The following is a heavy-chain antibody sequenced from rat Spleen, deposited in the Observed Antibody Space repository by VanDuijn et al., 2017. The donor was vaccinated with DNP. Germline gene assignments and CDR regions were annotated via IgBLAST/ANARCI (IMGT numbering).Heavy chain of an antibody. D-gene: IGHD1-4*01. CDR2: IITGGGNT. CDR3: ARHPLLTTRVFNFFDY. J-gene: IGHJ2*01. V-gene: IGHV5-25*01. Sequence: EVQLVESGGGLVQPGRSMKLSCAALGFTFSNYYMAWFRQAPTKGLEWVASIITGGGNTYYRDSVKGRFTISRDNAKSTLYLQMDSLRSEDTATYYCARHPLLTTRVFNFFDYWGQGVMVTVSS. CDR1: GFTFSNYY.